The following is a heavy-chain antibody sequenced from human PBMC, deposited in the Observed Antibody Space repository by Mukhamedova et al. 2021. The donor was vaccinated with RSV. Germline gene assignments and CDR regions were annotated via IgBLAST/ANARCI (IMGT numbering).Heavy chain of an antibody. D-gene: IGHD3-10*01. Sequence: YYADPVKGRFTISRDNSKNTLYLQMNSLRAEDTALYYCAKDMRLGYWGQGTLVTVPS. V-gene: IGHV3-23*01. CDR3: AKDMRLGY. J-gene: IGHJ4*02.